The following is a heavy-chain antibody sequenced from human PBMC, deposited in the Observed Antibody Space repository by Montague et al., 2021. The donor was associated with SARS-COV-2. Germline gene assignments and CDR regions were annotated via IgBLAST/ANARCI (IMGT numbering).Heavy chain of an antibody. J-gene: IGHJ4*02. CDR2: ISRSGDST. Sequence: SLRLSCAVSEFTFDDYGMSWVRQAPGKGLEWVSGISRSGDSTAYGDSVKGRFTISRDNAKNSLYLQMNSLRVEDTAFYHCSRGGGMIRGVVDFWGQGILVSVSS. CDR3: SRGGGMIRGVVDF. CDR1: EFTFDDYG. D-gene: IGHD3-10*01. V-gene: IGHV3-20*01.